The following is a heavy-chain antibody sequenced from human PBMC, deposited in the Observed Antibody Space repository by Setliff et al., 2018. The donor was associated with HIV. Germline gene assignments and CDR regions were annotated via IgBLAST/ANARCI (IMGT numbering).Heavy chain of an antibody. J-gene: IGHJ4*02. V-gene: IGHV3-23*01. D-gene: IGHD6-13*01. CDR3: AKAPLTIVATGGEDC. CDR2: ISSGGDT. Sequence: PGGSLRLSCAASGFPFSNYAMSWVRQAPGKGLEWVSAISSGGDTYYADFVKGRFTIARDNSKNTLYLQMNSLRAEDTAVYYCAKAPLTIVATGGEDCWGQGTLVTVSS. CDR1: GFPFSNYA.